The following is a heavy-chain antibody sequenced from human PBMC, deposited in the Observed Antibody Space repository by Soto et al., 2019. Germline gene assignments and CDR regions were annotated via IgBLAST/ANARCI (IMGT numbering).Heavy chain of an antibody. Sequence: PSETLSLTCTVSGGSISSSSYYWGWIRQPPGKGLEWIGSIYYSGSTYYNPSLKSRVTISVDTSKNQFSLKLSSVTAADTAVYYCARAFRTAMVFSYWGQGTLVTVSS. CDR2: IYYSGST. CDR1: GGSISSSSYY. V-gene: IGHV4-39*01. D-gene: IGHD5-18*01. CDR3: ARAFRTAMVFSY. J-gene: IGHJ4*02.